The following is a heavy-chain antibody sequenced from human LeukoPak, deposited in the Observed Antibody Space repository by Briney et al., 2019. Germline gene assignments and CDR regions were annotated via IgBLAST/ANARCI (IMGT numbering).Heavy chain of an antibody. V-gene: IGHV1-69*13. J-gene: IGHJ4*02. D-gene: IGHD2-2*01. CDR1: GGTFSSYA. Sequence: GASVKVSCKASGGTFSSYAINWVRQAPGQGLEWMGGIIPIFGTANYAQKFQGRVTITADESTSTAYMELSSLRSEDTAVYYCARRRAQNPRYCSSTSCYGYFDYWGQGTLVTVSS. CDR2: IIPIFGTA. CDR3: ARRRAQNPRYCSSTSCYGYFDY.